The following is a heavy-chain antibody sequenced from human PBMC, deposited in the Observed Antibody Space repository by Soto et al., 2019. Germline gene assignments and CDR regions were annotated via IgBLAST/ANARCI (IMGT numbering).Heavy chain of an antibody. V-gene: IGHV3-30*18. CDR1: GFTFSSYG. CDR3: AKDQGILFAPNWFDP. J-gene: IGHJ5*02. Sequence: GGSLRLSCAASGFTFSSYGMHRVRQAPRKGPEWVAVISYDGSNKYYADSVKGRFTISRDNSKNTLYLQMNSLRAEDTAVYYCAKDQGILFAPNWFDPWGQGTLVTVSS. CDR2: ISYDGSNK. D-gene: IGHD2-15*01.